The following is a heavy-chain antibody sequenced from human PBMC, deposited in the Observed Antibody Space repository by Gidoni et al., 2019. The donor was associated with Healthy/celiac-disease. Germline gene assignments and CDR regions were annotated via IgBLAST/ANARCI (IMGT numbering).Heavy chain of an antibody. Sequence: QVQLQQWGAGLLKPSETLSLTCAVYGGSFSGYYWSWIRQPPGKGLEWIGEINHSGSTNYNPSLKSRVTISVDTSKNQFSLKLSSVTAADTAVYYCARGRGICSSTSCPGGARYMDVWGKGTTVTVSS. CDR1: GGSFSGYY. V-gene: IGHV4-34*01. D-gene: IGHD2-2*01. CDR2: INHSGST. CDR3: ARGRGICSSTSCPGGARYMDV. J-gene: IGHJ6*03.